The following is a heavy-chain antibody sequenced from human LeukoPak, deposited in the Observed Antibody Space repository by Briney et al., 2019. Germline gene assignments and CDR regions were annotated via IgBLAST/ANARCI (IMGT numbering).Heavy chain of an antibody. Sequence: SETLSLTCTVSGGSISSNYWNWLRQPPGKGLEWIGYSPYSGSTFYNPSLKSRVTISLDTSKNEFSLKLRSVTAADTAVYYCARDHGYYGMDVWGQGTTVTVSS. J-gene: IGHJ6*02. CDR3: ARDHGYYGMDV. CDR1: GGSISSNY. CDR2: SPYSGST. V-gene: IGHV4-59*01.